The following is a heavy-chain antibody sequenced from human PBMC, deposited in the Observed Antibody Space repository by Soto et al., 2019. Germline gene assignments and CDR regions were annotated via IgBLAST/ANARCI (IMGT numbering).Heavy chain of an antibody. V-gene: IGHV1-18*01. CDR2: ISAYNGNT. J-gene: IGHJ6*02. Sequence: ASVKVSCKASGYTFTSYGISWVRQAPGQGLEWMGWISAYNGNTNYAQKLQGRVTMTTDTSTSPAYMELRSLRSDDTAVYYCARSPFMVIDLPPSLSYYYYDGMAVWGQGSTDTVSS. CDR1: GYTFTSYG. CDR3: ARSPFMVIDLPPSLSYYYYDGMAV. D-gene: IGHD3-10*01.